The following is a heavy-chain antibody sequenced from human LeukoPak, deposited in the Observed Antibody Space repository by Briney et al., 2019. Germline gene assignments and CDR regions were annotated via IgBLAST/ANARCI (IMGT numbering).Heavy chain of an antibody. CDR1: GFTVSSNY. V-gene: IGHV3-53*01. Sequence: GGSLRLSCAASGFTVSSNYMSWVRQAPGKGLEWVSGISGSGDRTDYADSVKGRFTISRDNAQNSLYLQMNSLRAEDTAIYYCVRDRGTYRPIDYWGQGTLVTVPS. D-gene: IGHD1-26*01. J-gene: IGHJ4*02. CDR3: VRDRGTYRPIDY. CDR2: SGSGDRT.